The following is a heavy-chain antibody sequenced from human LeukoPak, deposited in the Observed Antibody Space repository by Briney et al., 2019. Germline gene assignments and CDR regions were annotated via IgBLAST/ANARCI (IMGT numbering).Heavy chain of an antibody. CDR1: GYTFTSYG. CDR2: IIPIFDTA. Sequence: SVKVPCKASGYTFTSYGISWVRQAPGQGLEWMGGIIPIFDTANYAQKFQGRVTITADESTSTAYMELSSLRSEDTAVYYCARGKLSDFWSGSGYYFDYWGQGTLVTVSS. CDR3: ARGKLSDFWSGSGYYFDY. J-gene: IGHJ4*02. V-gene: IGHV1-69*13. D-gene: IGHD3-3*01.